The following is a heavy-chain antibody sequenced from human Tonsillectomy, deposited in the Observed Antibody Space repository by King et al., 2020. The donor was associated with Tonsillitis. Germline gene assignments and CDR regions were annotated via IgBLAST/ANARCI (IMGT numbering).Heavy chain of an antibody. CDR1: GFTFSSYA. CDR3: ESDRFDAFDI. V-gene: IGHV3-30*04. CDR2: ISYDGSNK. J-gene: IGHJ3*02. Sequence: VQLVESGGGVVQPGRSLRLSCAGSGFTFSSYAMHWVRQAPGKGLEWVAVISYDGSNKYYADSVKGRFTISRDNSKNTLYLQMNSLRAEDTAVYYCESDRFDAFDIWGKGTMVTVSS.